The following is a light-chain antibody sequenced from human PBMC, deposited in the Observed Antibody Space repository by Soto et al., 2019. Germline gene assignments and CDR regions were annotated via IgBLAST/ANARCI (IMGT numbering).Light chain of an antibody. Sequence: QSVLTQPPSASGSPGQSVTISCTGTSSDVGGYDYVSWYQQHPGKAPKLIIYEVIKRPSGVPDRFSGSKSGNTASLTVSGLQIGDGGDFYGTSFAGPPNLGVFGGGTQLPAL. CDR1: SSDVGGYDY. CDR2: EVI. J-gene: IGLJ7*02. CDR3: TSFAGPPNLGV. V-gene: IGLV2-8*01.